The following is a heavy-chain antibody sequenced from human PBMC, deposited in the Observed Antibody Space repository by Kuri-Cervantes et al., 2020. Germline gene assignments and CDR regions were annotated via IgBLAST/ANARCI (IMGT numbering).Heavy chain of an antibody. CDR3: ARDSGSGSPPHAFDI. J-gene: IGHJ3*02. CDR2: INPNSGGT. V-gene: IGHV1-2*02. D-gene: IGHD3-10*01. CDR1: GYTFTGYY. Sequence: ASVKVSCKASGYTFTGYYMHWARQAPGQGLEWMGWINPNSGGTNYAQKFQGRVTMTRDTSISTAFMELSRLRSDDTAVYYCARDSGSGSPPHAFDIWGQETMVTDSS.